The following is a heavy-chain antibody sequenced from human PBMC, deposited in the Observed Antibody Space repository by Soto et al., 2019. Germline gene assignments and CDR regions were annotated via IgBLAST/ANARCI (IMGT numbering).Heavy chain of an antibody. CDR1: GDSIISSYW. J-gene: IGHJ6*02. V-gene: IGHV4-4*02. Sequence: QVQLQESGPGLVEPSGTLSLTCSVSGDSIISSYWWSWVRLPPGKGLDWIGEIYHTGSTYYHPSLESRVTISVDKSNNQFSLRLTSVTAADTAVYFCARGGAPMGLRSYCGVDVWGQGITVTVSS. CDR3: ARGGAPMGLRSYCGVDV. D-gene: IGHD3-10*01. CDR2: IYHTGST.